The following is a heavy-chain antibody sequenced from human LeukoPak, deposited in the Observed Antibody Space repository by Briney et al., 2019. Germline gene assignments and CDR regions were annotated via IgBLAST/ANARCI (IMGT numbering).Heavy chain of an antibody. CDR3: ARDGYSFGHDFDY. CDR1: GFTFSNYN. D-gene: IGHD5-18*01. Sequence: GGSLRLSCAASGFTFSNYNMNWVRQAPGKGLEWVSSISSSSSYIYYADSVKGRFTISRDNAKNSLYLQMNSLRAEDTAVYYCARDGYSFGHDFDYWGQGTLVTVSS. CDR2: ISSSSSYI. V-gene: IGHV3-21*01. J-gene: IGHJ4*02.